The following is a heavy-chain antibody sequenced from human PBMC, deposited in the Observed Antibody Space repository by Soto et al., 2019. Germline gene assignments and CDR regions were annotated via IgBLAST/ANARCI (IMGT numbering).Heavy chain of an antibody. Sequence: QVQLVQSGAEVKKPGASVKVSCKASGYTFTSYGISLVRQAPGPGLEWMGWISAYNGNTNYAQKLQGRVTMTTDTSTSTAYMELRSLRSDDTAVYSCARDRPLSSRSSWLPSFDYWGQGTLVTVSS. CDR1: GYTFTSYG. CDR2: ISAYNGNT. V-gene: IGHV1-18*01. J-gene: IGHJ4*02. D-gene: IGHD6-13*01. CDR3: ARDRPLSSRSSWLPSFDY.